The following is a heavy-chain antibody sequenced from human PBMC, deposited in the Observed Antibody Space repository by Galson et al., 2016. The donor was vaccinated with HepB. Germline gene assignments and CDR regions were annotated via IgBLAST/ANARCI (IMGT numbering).Heavy chain of an antibody. CDR2: INYSGDT. D-gene: IGHD2-21*01. V-gene: IGHV4-39*01. J-gene: IGHJ4*02. CDR1: GGSISSTTYY. Sequence: ETLSLTCSVSGGSISSTTYYWVWIRQPPGKGPEWIGSINYSGDTYYDESLKSRVTISVDTSKSQFSLRLRSVTAADTAVYYCASIVVVSSAPPNYFDYWGRGMLVTVAS. CDR3: ASIVVVSSAPPNYFDY.